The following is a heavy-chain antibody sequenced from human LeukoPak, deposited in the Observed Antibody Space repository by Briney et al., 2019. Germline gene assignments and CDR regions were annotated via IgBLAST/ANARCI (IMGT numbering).Heavy chain of an antibody. D-gene: IGHD6-19*01. CDR1: GYTFTSYG. V-gene: IGHV1-18*01. CDR2: ISLYNGNT. Sequence: ASVPVSCKASGYTFTSYGISWVRQAPGQGLEWMGWISLYNGNTKYAQKLQGRVTLTTDTSTSTAYMELRSLRSDDTAVYYCARDGHWLVDYWGQGTVVTVSS. J-gene: IGHJ4*02. CDR3: ARDGHWLVDY.